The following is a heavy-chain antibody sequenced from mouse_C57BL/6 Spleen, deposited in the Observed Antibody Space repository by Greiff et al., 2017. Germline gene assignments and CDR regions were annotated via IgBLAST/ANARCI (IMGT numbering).Heavy chain of an antibody. CDR1: GYTFTSYW. V-gene: IGHV1-52*01. J-gene: IGHJ2*01. D-gene: IGHD3-2*02. CDR2: IDPSDSET. CDR3: TREVDSSGYGY. Sequence: QVQLQQPGAELVRPGSSVKLSCKASGYTFTSYWMHWVKQRPIQGLEWIGNIDPSDSETPYNQKFKDKATLTVDKSSSTAYMQLSSLTAEDSAVDYCTREVDSSGYGYWGQGTTLTVSS.